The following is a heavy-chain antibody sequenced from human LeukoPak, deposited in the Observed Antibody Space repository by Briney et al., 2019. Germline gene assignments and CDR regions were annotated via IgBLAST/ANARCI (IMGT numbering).Heavy chain of an antibody. J-gene: IGHJ5*02. CDR3: AREFSRTAKGWFDP. V-gene: IGHV4-4*07. D-gene: IGHD5-18*01. CDR1: GGSISSYY. CDR2: IYTSGST. Sequence: PSETLSLTCTVSGGSISSYYWSWIRQPAGKGLEWIGRIYTSGSTSYNPSLKSRVTMSVDTSKNQFSLKLSSVTAADTAVYYCAREFSRTAKGWFDPWGQGTLVTVSS.